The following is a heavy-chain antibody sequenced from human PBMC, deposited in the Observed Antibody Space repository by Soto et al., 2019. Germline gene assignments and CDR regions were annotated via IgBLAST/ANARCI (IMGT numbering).Heavy chain of an antibody. D-gene: IGHD3-22*01. J-gene: IGHJ3*01. CDR1: GISPNSHGVG. CDR3: ADWGGTMIPGGRGPAFDV. Sequence: QITLRETGPALVRPTQTLTLTCILSGISPNSHGVGVGWIRQPPGKALEWLALIYWDADKRFSTSLKRRLTINKDTSKNEVVLTLANMDPADTGTYYCADWGGTMIPGGRGPAFDVWGQGTLVSVSS. V-gene: IGHV2-5*02. CDR2: IYWDADK.